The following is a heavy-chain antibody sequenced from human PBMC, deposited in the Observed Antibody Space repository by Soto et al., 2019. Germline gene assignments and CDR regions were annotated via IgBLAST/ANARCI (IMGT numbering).Heavy chain of an antibody. CDR2: ISAYNGNT. J-gene: IGHJ6*02. CDR1: GYTFTSYG. CDR3: ARKLVAGYYYYGMDV. Sequence: ASVKVSCKASGYTFTSYGISWVRQAPGQGLEWMGWISAYNGNTNYAHKLQGRVTMTTDTSTSTAYMELRSLRSDDTAVYYCARKLVAGYYYYGMDVWGQGTTVTVSS. D-gene: IGHD2-15*01. V-gene: IGHV1-18*04.